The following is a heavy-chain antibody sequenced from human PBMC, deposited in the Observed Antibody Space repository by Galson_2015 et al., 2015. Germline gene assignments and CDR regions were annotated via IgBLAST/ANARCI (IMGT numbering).Heavy chain of an antibody. CDR1: GYNFATSW. J-gene: IGHJ5*02. V-gene: IGHV5-51*01. D-gene: IGHD2-21*01. CDR3: ARRGVVATIVEWFDP. CDR2: IYPDDSDT. Sequence: QSGAEVKKPGESLKISCKGSGYNFATSWIAWLRQMPGKAPEWMGIIYPDDSDTRYSPSFQGQVTISVDKSINTAYLQWSTLKASDTAVYYCARRGVVATIVEWFDPWGQGTLVTVSS.